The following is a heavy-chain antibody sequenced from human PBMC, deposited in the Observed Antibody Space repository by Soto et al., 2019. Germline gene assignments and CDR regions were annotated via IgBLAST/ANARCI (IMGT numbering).Heavy chain of an antibody. V-gene: IGHV1-69*13. Sequence: SVKVSCKASGGTFSSYAISWVRQAPGQGLEWMGGIIPIFGTANYAQKFQGRVTITADESTSTAYMDLSSLRSEDTAVYYCARLVKDIVLVPYGMDVWGQGTTVTVSS. CDR3: ARLVKDIVLVPYGMDV. J-gene: IGHJ6*02. CDR2: IIPIFGTA. D-gene: IGHD2-2*01. CDR1: GGTFSSYA.